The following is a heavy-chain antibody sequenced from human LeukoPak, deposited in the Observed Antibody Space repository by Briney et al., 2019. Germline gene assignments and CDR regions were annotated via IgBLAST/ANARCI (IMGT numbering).Heavy chain of an antibody. Sequence: GESLLISCKGSGCFFTSYWISWVRQMPGKNLEWMGRIDPSDSYTNYSPSFQGHVTISADKSISTAYLQWSSLKASDTAMYYCARHITMVRGAGGDAFDIWGQGTMVTVSS. V-gene: IGHV5-10-1*01. CDR3: ARHITMVRGAGGDAFDI. CDR1: GCFFTSYW. CDR2: IDPSDSYT. J-gene: IGHJ3*02. D-gene: IGHD3-10*01.